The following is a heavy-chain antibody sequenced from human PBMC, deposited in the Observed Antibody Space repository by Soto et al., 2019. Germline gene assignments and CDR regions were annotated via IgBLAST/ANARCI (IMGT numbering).Heavy chain of an antibody. CDR2: VSSDGNIQ. D-gene: IGHD6-19*01. J-gene: IGHJ4*01. CDR3: AKEVAVAGDFDY. V-gene: IGHV3-30*18. Sequence: PGGSLRLSCASSGFNLNTYTMNWVRQAPGKGLESVAVVSSDGNIQYYADSVKGRFTISRDNSKNTLYLQMDSLRPEDTAIYYCAKEVAVAGDFDYWGHGTLVTVSS. CDR1: GFNLNTYT.